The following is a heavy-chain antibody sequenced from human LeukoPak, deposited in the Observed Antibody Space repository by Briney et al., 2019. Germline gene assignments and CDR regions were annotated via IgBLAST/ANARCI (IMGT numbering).Heavy chain of an antibody. Sequence: GESLKISCQGSGYTFTTYWIAWVRQMPGKGLEWMGIIYPGDSDTKYSQSFQGQVTFSADKSSSIAYLQWSSLKASDSAMYYCAMTTYYYGSGTYDYWGQGTLVTVSS. CDR2: IYPGDSDT. J-gene: IGHJ4*02. D-gene: IGHD3-10*01. CDR3: AMTTYYYGSGTYDY. V-gene: IGHV5-51*01. CDR1: GYTFTTYW.